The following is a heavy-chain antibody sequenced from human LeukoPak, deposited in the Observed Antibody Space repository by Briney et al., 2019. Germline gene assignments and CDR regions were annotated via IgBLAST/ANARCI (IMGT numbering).Heavy chain of an antibody. CDR3: TRVSYFDFWSGSYSSPPGDAFDI. CDR1: RGSIRSSS. V-gene: IGHV4-4*07. Sequence: SETLSLTCTISRGSIRSSSWTWIRQPPGKGLEWIGLILTSGTANYNPSLKSRVTMSLDTSKNHFSLNLTSVTAADTAVYYCTRVSYFDFWSGSYSSPPGDAFDIWGQGTVVTVSS. CDR2: ILTSGTA. D-gene: IGHD3-3*01. J-gene: IGHJ3*02.